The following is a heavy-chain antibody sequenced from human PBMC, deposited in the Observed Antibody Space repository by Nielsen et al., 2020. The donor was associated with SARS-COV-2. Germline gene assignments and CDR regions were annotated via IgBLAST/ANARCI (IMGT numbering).Heavy chain of an antibody. Sequence: GESLKISCVASGFIFSSYAMNWVRQAPGKGLEWVSTISGSGGGTYYADSVKGRFSISRDNSKNMLYLQTNSLRAEDTALYYCAKEGNSGSAYDQWGQGTLVTVSS. CDR2: ISGSGGGT. J-gene: IGHJ5*02. CDR3: AKEGNSGSAYDQ. V-gene: IGHV3-23*01. D-gene: IGHD1-26*01. CDR1: GFIFSSYA.